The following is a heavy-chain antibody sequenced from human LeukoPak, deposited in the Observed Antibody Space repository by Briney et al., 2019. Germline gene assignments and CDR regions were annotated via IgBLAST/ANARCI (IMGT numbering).Heavy chain of an antibody. D-gene: IGHD1-26*01. V-gene: IGHV4-59*12. J-gene: IGHJ4*02. CDR1: GGSISSYY. Sequence: SETLSLTCTVSGGSISSYYWSWIRQPPGKGLEWIGYIYYSGSTNYNPSLKSRVTISVDTSKNQFSLKLSSVTAADTAVYYCARGQWELDYWGQGTLVTVFS. CDR3: ARGQWELDY. CDR2: IYYSGST.